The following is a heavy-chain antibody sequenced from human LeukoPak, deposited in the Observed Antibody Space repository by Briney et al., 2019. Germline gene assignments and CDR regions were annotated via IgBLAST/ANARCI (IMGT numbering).Heavy chain of an antibody. D-gene: IGHD5-12*01. V-gene: IGHV3-53*01. Sequence: PGGSLRLSCAASGFSVSTNYMSWVRQAPGKGLEWVSVIYSSGNTYYADSVRGRFTISRDNSKNTLYLQMNSLRAEDTAVYYCAREKNDIVLTSYYFDYWGQGTLVTVSS. CDR3: AREKNDIVLTSYYFDY. CDR1: GFSVSTNY. CDR2: IYSSGNT. J-gene: IGHJ4*02.